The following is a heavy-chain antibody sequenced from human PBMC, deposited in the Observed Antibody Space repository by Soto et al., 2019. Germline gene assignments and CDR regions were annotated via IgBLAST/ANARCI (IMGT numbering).Heavy chain of an antibody. CDR1: GGTFRTSA. CDR3: ASNNVRPRSGGNYYYILEV. D-gene: IGHD1-20*01. V-gene: IGHV1-69*12. Sequence: QVQLVQSGAEVKKPGPSVKVSCKASGGTFRTSAISWVRQAPGQGLEWVGGIMPVFRRPKYAQNFQGRVTMTADESTSTAYMELSSPRSDDTAVYYCASNNVRPRSGGNYYYILEVWGQGTAVTVSS. J-gene: IGHJ6*02. CDR2: IMPVFRRP.